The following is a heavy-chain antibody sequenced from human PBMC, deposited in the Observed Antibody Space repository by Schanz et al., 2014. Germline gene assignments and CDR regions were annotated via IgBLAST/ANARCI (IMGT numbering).Heavy chain of an antibody. Sequence: QVQLVQSGAEVKKPGASVKVSCKASGYTFTSYGISWVRQAPGQGLEWMGWISVYTGNTKYGQKVQGRVTMTADTSTNTAYMELSSLRSEDTAVYYCARDAADFYDILTEEDYWGQGTLVTVSS. CDR3: ARDAADFYDILTEEDY. V-gene: IGHV1-18*01. CDR2: ISVYTGNT. D-gene: IGHD3-9*01. J-gene: IGHJ4*02. CDR1: GYTFTSYG.